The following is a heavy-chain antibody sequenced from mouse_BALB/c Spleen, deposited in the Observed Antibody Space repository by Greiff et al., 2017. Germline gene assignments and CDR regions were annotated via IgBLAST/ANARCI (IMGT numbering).Heavy chain of an antibody. D-gene: IGHD2-12*01. J-gene: IGHJ3*01. CDR2: IDPENGNT. CDR1: GFNIKDYY. CDR3: ARYDPDLGFAY. V-gene: IGHV14-1*02. Sequence: EVKLVESGAELVRPGALVKLSCKASGFNIKDYYMHWVKQRPEQGLEWIGWIDPENGNTIYDPKFQGKASITADTSSNTAYLQLSSLTSEDTAVYYCARYDPDLGFAYWGQGTLVTVSA.